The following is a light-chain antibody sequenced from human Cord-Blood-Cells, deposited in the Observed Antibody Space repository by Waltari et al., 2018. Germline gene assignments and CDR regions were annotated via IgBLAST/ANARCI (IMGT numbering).Light chain of an antibody. CDR1: SSNIGAGYA. Sequence: QSVLTQPPSVSGAPGQRVTISCTGSSSNIGAGYAVHWYQQLPGTAPKLLIYGNSTRPSGVPDRFSGSKSGTSASLAITGLQAEDEADYYCQSYDSSLSAVVFGGGTKLTVL. J-gene: IGLJ2*01. CDR3: QSYDSSLSAVV. V-gene: IGLV1-40*01. CDR2: GNS.